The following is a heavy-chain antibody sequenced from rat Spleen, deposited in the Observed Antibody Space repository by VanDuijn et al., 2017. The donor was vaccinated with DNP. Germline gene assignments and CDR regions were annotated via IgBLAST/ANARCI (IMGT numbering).Heavy chain of an antibody. V-gene: IGHV2S12*01. CDR2: VSSGGNI. CDR3: TGVDSYPGLPFEY. Sequence: QVQLKESGPGLVQPSQTLSLTCTVSGFSLISYGVNWVRQPPGKGLEWIAGVSSGGNIHYKSGLKSRLSITRDTSKSQVFLEMNSLQTEDTAFYLCTGVDSYPGLPFEYWGQGVMVTVSS. CDR1: GFSLISYG. D-gene: IGHD1-4*01. J-gene: IGHJ2*01.